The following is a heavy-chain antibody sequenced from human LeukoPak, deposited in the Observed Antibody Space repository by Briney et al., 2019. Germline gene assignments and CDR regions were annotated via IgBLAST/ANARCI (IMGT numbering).Heavy chain of an antibody. V-gene: IGHV4-34*01. CDR2: INHSGST. J-gene: IGHJ6*02. CDR1: GGSFSGYY. Sequence: PSETLSLTCAVYGGSFSGYYWSWIRQPPGKGLEWIGEINHSGSTNYNPSLKSRVTISVDTSKNQFSLKLSSVTAADTAVYYCARGGAAKVTTYYYGMDVWGQGATVTVSS. CDR3: ARGGAAKVTTYYYGMDV. D-gene: IGHD4-11*01.